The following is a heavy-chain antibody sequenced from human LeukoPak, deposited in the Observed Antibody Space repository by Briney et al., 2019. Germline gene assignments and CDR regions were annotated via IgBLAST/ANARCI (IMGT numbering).Heavy chain of an antibody. CDR3: ARRAGAYSHPYDY. Sequence: GGSLRLSCAASGFTFSDYYMSWIRQAPGKGLEWVSYIGRSGTTIHYADSVKGRFTSSWDNAKKSLYLQMNSLRAEDTAVYYCARRAGAYSHPYDYWGQGTLVTVSS. J-gene: IGHJ4*02. D-gene: IGHD4/OR15-4a*01. V-gene: IGHV3-11*01. CDR1: GFTFSDYY. CDR2: IGRSGTTI.